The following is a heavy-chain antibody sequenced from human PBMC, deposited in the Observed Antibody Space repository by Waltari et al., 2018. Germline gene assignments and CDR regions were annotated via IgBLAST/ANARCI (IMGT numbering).Heavy chain of an antibody. CDR3: ARPYGDYDERYFDL. V-gene: IGHV4-39*01. J-gene: IGHJ2*01. CDR1: GGSISSSSYY. CDR2: IYYSGST. D-gene: IGHD4-17*01. Sequence: QLQLQESGPGLVKPSETLSLPCTVSGGSISSSSYYWGWLRQPPGKGLEWIGSIYYSGSTYYNPSLKSRVTISVDTSKNQFSLKLSSVTAADTAVYYCARPYGDYDERYFDLWGRGTLVTVSS.